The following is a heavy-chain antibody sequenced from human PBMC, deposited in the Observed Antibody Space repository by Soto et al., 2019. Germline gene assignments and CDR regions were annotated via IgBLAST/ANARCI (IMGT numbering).Heavy chain of an antibody. Sequence: GGSLRLSCAASGFTFSSYGMLWVRQAPGKGLEWVAFIWHDGGNKFYAESVKGRFTISRDNSKNTLYLQMTSLSAEDTAMYYCARDGDVNTGFGKDYWGQGT. CDR3: ARDGDVNTGFGKDY. V-gene: IGHV3-33*01. J-gene: IGHJ4*02. CDR2: IWHDGGNK. D-gene: IGHD3-16*01. CDR1: GFTFSSYG.